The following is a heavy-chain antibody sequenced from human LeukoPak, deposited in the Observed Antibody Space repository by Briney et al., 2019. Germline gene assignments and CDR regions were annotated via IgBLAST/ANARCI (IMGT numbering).Heavy chain of an antibody. Sequence: ASVKVSCKASGYTFTGYYMHWVRQAPGQGLEWMGRINPNSGGTNYAQKFQGRVTMTRDTSISTAYMELSRLRSDDTAVYYCAREINRLWELSWDYWGQGTLATVSS. V-gene: IGHV1-2*06. CDR2: INPNSGGT. CDR1: GYTFTGYY. CDR3: AREINRLWELSWDY. J-gene: IGHJ4*02. D-gene: IGHD3-16*02.